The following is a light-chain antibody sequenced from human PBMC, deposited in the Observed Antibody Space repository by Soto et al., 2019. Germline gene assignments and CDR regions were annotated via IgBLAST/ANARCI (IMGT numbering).Light chain of an antibody. CDR2: DAS. V-gene: IGKV3-11*01. CDR3: QQHSNWPYT. J-gene: IGKJ2*01. Sequence: EIVLTQSPATLSLSPGERATLSCRASQSVSSYLAWYQQKPGQAPRLLIFDASNRATGIPARFSGGWSGTDFPLTIIILEPEDFAVYCCQQHSNWPYTFGQGTKLEIK. CDR1: QSVSSY.